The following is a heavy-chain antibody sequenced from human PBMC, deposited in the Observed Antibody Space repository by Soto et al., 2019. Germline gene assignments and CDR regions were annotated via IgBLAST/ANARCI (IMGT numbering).Heavy chain of an antibody. CDR1: GGTFSSYT. J-gene: IGHJ4*02. Sequence: GASVKVSCKASGGTFSSYTISWVRRAPGQGLEGMGRIIPILGIANYAQKFQGRVTITADKSTSTAYMELSSLRSEDTAVYYCARTGSDFGVVINFDYWGQGTLVTVSS. CDR2: IIPILGIA. D-gene: IGHD3-3*01. V-gene: IGHV1-69*02. CDR3: ARTGSDFGVVINFDY.